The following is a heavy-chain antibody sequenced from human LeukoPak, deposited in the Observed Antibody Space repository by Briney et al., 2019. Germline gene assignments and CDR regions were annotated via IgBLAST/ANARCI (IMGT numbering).Heavy chain of an antibody. CDR1: GESINSFY. Sequence: PSETLSLTCTVSGESINSFYWSWIRQPAGKGLEWIGRIYSSGSTNYSPSLKSRVTISVDTSKNQFSLKLSSVTAADTAVYYCARVEYYYYYMDVWGKGTTVTISS. J-gene: IGHJ6*03. D-gene: IGHD3-3*01. V-gene: IGHV4-4*07. CDR3: ARVEYYYYYMDV. CDR2: IYSSGST.